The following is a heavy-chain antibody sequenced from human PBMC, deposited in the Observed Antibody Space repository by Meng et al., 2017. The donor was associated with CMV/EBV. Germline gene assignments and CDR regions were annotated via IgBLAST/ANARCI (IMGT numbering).Heavy chain of an antibody. D-gene: IGHD2-2*01. J-gene: IGHJ4*02. CDR3: ARDRAGHGSTSSCATFDY. V-gene: IGHV3-11*04. CDR1: GFTFSDYY. Sequence: GGSLRLSCAASGFTFSDYYMSWIRQAPGKGLEWVSYITPTSSPIYYADSVRGRFTISRDNAKNSLFLQMNSLRAEDTAVYYCARDRAGHGSTSSCATFDYWGQGTLVTVSS. CDR2: ITPTSSPI.